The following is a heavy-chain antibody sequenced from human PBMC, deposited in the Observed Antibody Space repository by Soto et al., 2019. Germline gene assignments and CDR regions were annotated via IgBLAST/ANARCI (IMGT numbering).Heavy chain of an antibody. D-gene: IGHD2-8*01. Sequence: SETLSLTCAVYGGSVNGYYWNWIRQPPGKGLEWIGEINHTGGTHYNPSLKSRVTMSVDTSKNQFALRMSSVTAGDTAIYFCANRIMVFVVLFPSFGPWGQGNQVPRLL. J-gene: IGHJ5*02. V-gene: IGHV4-34*01. CDR2: INHTGGT. CDR1: GGSVNGYY. CDR3: ANRIMVFVVLFPSFGP.